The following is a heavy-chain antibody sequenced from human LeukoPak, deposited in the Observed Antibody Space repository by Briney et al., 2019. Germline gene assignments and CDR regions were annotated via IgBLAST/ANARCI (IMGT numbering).Heavy chain of an antibody. J-gene: IGHJ4*02. CDR2: ISSSSSTI. CDR1: GFTFSSYS. V-gene: IGHV3-48*01. D-gene: IGHD3-22*01. CDR3: AKGITMIVVVISFDY. Sequence: QSGGSLRLSCAASGFTFSSYSMNWVRQAPGKGLEWVSYISSSSSTIYYADSVKGRFTISRDNSKNTLYLQMNSLRAEDTAVYYCAKGITMIVVVISFDYWGQGTLVTVSS.